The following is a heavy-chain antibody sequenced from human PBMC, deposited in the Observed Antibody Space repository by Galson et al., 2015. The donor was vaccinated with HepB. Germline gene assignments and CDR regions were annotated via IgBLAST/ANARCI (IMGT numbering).Heavy chain of an antibody. Sequence: SVKVSCKASGGTFSSYTISWVRQAPGQGLEWMGRIIPILGIANYAQKFQGRVTITADKSTSTAYMELSSLRSEDTAVYYCARALAVAGTFSHWYFDLWGRGTLVTVSS. CDR3: ARALAVAGTFSHWYFDL. V-gene: IGHV1-69*02. CDR1: GGTFSSYT. D-gene: IGHD6-19*01. CDR2: IIPILGIA. J-gene: IGHJ2*01.